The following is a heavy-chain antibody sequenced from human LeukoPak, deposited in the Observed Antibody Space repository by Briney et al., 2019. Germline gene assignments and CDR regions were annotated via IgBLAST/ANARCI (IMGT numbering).Heavy chain of an antibody. CDR3: ARGKYSSSWDDAFDI. CDR2: INWNGGST. Sequence: GGSLRLSCAASGFTFDAYGMSWVRQTPGKGLEWVSGINWNGGSTGYADSVKGRFTISRDNAKNSLYLQMNSLRAEDTALYHCARGKYSSSWDDAFDIWGQGTMATVSS. V-gene: IGHV3-20*01. J-gene: IGHJ3*02. D-gene: IGHD6-13*01. CDR1: GFTFDAYG.